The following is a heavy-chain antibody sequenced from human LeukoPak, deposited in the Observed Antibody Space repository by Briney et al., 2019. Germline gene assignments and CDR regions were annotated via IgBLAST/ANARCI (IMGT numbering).Heavy chain of an antibody. J-gene: IGHJ4*02. D-gene: IGHD6-13*01. CDR2: IHSADTT. Sequence: GGSLRLSCAASGFTVSNNHMNWVRQAPGKGLEWVSFIHSADTTYYADSVKGRFTISRDNSKNTLYLQMNSLRAEDTAVYYCASSSWYGGFDHWGQGTLVTVSS. V-gene: IGHV3-53*01. CDR1: GFTVSNNH. CDR3: ASSSWYGGFDH.